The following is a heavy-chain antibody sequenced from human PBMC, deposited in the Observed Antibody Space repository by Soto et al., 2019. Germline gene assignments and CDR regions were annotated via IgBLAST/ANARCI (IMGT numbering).Heavy chain of an antibody. CDR3: AGVPWFRGMDV. CDR1: GDSVSSDSAA. V-gene: IGHV6-1*01. Sequence: SQTLSLTCAISGDSVSSDSAAWIWIRQSPSRGLEWLGRTYYRSKWSNDYAVSVKSRITINPDTSKNQSSLQLYSVTPEDTAVYYCAGVPWFRGMDVWGQGTPVTVSS. J-gene: IGHJ6*02. CDR2: TYYRSKWSN. D-gene: IGHD3-10*01.